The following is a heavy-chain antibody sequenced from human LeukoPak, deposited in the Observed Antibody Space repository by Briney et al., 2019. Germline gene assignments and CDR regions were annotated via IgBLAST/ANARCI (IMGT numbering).Heavy chain of an antibody. CDR3: AREGLRANLFDY. V-gene: IGHV1-69*13. J-gene: IGHJ4*02. CDR2: TIPIFGTA. CDR1: GGTFSSYA. D-gene: IGHD3-3*01. Sequence: SVKVSCKASGGTFSSYAISWVRQAPGQGLEWMGGTIPIFGTANYAQKFQGRVTITADESTTTAYMELSSLRSENTAVYYCAREGLRANLFDYWGQGTLVTVSS.